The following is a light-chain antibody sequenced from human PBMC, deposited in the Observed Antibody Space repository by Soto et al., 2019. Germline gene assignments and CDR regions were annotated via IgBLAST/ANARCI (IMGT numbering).Light chain of an antibody. CDR2: DAS. CDR1: QSITSW. Sequence: DIQMTQSPSTLSASVGDRVTITCRASQSITSWLAWYQQKPGEAPKLLIYDASSLKSGVPSRFSGSRSGTEFTLAISSLQPDDFATYYCQQYNSYSSLTFGGGTKVDIK. CDR3: QQYNSYSSLT. J-gene: IGKJ4*01. V-gene: IGKV1-5*01.